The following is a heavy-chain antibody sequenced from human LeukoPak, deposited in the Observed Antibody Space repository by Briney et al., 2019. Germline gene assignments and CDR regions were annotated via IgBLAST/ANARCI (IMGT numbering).Heavy chain of an antibody. CDR1: GYTFTSYY. D-gene: IGHD3-22*01. Sequence: ASVKVSCKASGYTFTSYYMHWVRQAPGQELESMGIINPSGGSTSYAQKFQGRVTMTRDTSTSTVYMELSSLRSEDTSVYYCARGGSVIVVVIDFDYWGQGTLVTVSS. J-gene: IGHJ4*02. CDR2: INPSGGST. V-gene: IGHV1-46*01. CDR3: ARGGSVIVVVIDFDY.